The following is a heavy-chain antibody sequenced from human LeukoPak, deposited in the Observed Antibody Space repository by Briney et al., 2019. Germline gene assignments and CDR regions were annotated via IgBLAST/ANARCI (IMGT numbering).Heavy chain of an antibody. Sequence: GSSVKVSCKASGGTFSSYAISWVRQAPGQGLEWMGGIIPIFGAANYAQKFQGRVTITADESTSTAYMELSSLRSEDTAVYYCARGEEYTVTTKFGYWGQGTLVTISS. CDR2: IIPIFGAA. D-gene: IGHD4-17*01. J-gene: IGHJ4*02. V-gene: IGHV1-69*01. CDR3: ARGEEYTVTTKFGY. CDR1: GGTFSSYA.